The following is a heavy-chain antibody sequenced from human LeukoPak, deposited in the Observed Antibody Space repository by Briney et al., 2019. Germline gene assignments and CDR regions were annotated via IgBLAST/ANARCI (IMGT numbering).Heavy chain of an antibody. CDR2: IWYDGSNK. CDR3: ARDVFTTYDTGGGYFDY. J-gene: IGHJ4*02. Sequence: GGSLRLSCVVSRFTFSSYGMHWVRQAPAKGLEWVALIWYDGSNKYYADSVKGRFTISRDSSKNTLYLQMNSLRADDTAVYYCARDVFTTYDTGGGYFDYWGQGTLVTVSS. D-gene: IGHD3-22*01. V-gene: IGHV3-33*01. CDR1: RFTFSSYG.